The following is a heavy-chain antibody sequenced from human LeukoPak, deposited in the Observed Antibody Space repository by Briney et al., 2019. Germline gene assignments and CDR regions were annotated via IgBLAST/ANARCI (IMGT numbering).Heavy chain of an antibody. CDR1: GGSTSTYY. CDR2: IYYSGST. J-gene: IGHJ3*02. Sequence: PSETLSLTCTVSGGSTSTYYWSWIRQPPGKALEWIGYIYYSGSTKYNPSLKSRVTISVDTSKNQFSLKLSSVTAADTAVYYCARGRDGYSSDAFDIWGQGTMVTVSS. D-gene: IGHD5-24*01. CDR3: ARGRDGYSSDAFDI. V-gene: IGHV4-59*01.